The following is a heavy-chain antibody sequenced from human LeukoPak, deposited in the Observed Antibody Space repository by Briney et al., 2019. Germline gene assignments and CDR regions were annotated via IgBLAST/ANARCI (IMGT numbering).Heavy chain of an antibody. CDR3: AKAPVTSCRGAFCYPFDY. V-gene: IGHV3-23*01. D-gene: IGHD2-15*01. J-gene: IGHJ4*02. Sequence: GGSLRLSCATSGFSFSSYAMSWVRQAPGKGLEWVSAMSSSDDGRYYAPSVRGRLTISRDTSRSTLYLQMNSLRAEDAAVYYCAKAPVTSCRGAFCYPFDYWGQGTLVTVSS. CDR1: GFSFSSYA. CDR2: MSSSDDGR.